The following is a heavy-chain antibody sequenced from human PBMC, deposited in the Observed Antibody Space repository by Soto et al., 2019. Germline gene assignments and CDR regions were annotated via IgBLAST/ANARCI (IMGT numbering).Heavy chain of an antibody. V-gene: IGHV4-39*01. D-gene: IGHD3-3*01. CDR3: ARQTGYYDFWSGSSYYYMDV. CDR1: GGSISSSSYY. J-gene: IGHJ6*03. Sequence: SETLSLTCTVSGGSISSSSYYWGWIRQPPGKGLEWIGSIYYSGSTYYNPSLKSRVTISVDTSKNQFSLKLSSVTAADTAVYYCARQTGYYDFWSGSSYYYMDVWGKGTTVTVSS. CDR2: IYYSGST.